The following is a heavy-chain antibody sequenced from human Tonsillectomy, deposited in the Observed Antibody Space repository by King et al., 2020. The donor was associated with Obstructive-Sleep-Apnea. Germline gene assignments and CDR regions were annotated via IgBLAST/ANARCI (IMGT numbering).Heavy chain of an antibody. J-gene: IGHJ4*02. CDR3: AKDGTYCSGGSCYSAGVN. D-gene: IGHD2-15*01. CDR1: GFTFSSYG. CDR2: ISYDGSNK. V-gene: IGHV3-30*18. Sequence: VQLVESGGGVVQPGRSLRLSCAASGFTFSSYGMHWVRQAPGKGLEWVAVISYDGSNKYYADSVKGRFTISRDNSKKTLYLQMNSLRAEDTAVYYCAKDGTYCSGGSCYSAGVNWGQGTLVTVSS.